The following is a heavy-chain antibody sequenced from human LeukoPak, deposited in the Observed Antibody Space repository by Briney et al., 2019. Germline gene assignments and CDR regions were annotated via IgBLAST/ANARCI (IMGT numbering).Heavy chain of an antibody. V-gene: IGHV4-34*01. CDR2: INHSGST. Sequence: SETLSLTCAVYGGSFSGYYWSWIRQPPGKGLEWIGEINHSGSTNYNPSLKSRVTISVDTSKNQFSLKLSSVTAADTAVYYCARGLVAVADDFDYWGRGTLVTVSS. J-gene: IGHJ4*02. CDR1: GGSFSGYY. CDR3: ARGLVAVADDFDY. D-gene: IGHD6-19*01.